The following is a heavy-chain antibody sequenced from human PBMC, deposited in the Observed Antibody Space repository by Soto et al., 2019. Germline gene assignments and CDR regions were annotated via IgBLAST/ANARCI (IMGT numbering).Heavy chain of an antibody. CDR3: ARRDTNTAMVNF. Sequence: QITLKESGPPLVKPTQTLTLTCTFSGFSLSTSGVGVGWIRQPPGKALEWLALIYWDDDKRYSPSLKSSLTITKDTSKNQVVLTMTNMDPVDTATYYCARRDTNTAMVNFWGQGSLVTVSS. CDR1: GFSLSTSGVG. D-gene: IGHD5-18*01. J-gene: IGHJ4*02. CDR2: IYWDDDK. V-gene: IGHV2-5*02.